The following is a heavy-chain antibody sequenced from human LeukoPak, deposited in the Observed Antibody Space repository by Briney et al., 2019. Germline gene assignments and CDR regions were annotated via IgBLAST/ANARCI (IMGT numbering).Heavy chain of an antibody. Sequence: GGSLRLSCAASGFTFSSYAMSWVRQAPGKGLEWVSAISGSGGSTYYADSVKGRFTISRDNSKNTLYLQMNSLRAEDTAVYYCARYYGSGSYYDYWGQGTLVTVSS. CDR2: ISGSGGST. CDR1: GFTFSSYA. D-gene: IGHD3-10*01. V-gene: IGHV3-23*01. CDR3: ARYYGSGSYYDY. J-gene: IGHJ4*02.